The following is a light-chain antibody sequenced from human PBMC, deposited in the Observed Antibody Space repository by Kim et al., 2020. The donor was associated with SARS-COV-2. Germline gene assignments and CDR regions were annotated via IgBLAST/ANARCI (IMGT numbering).Light chain of an antibody. CDR1: QSVSRN. CDR2: GTS. V-gene: IGKV3-15*01. Sequence: EIVMTQSPATLSVSPGERVTLSCRASQSVSRNLAWYQHKPGQAPRLLIFGTSTRATGIPTRFSGSGSGTEFTLTISSLQSEDFAVYYCHQYNNWPPGTFGQGTKLEIK. J-gene: IGKJ2*01. CDR3: HQYNNWPPGT.